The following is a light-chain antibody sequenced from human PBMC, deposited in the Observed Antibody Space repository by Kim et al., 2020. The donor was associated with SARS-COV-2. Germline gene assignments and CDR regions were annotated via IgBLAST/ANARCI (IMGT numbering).Light chain of an antibody. CDR3: QQYNNWPPYT. V-gene: IGKV3-15*01. CDR1: QSVSSN. J-gene: IGKJ2*01. CDR2: DPS. Sequence: VSPGERATLSCRASQSVSSNLAWYQQNPGQAPRLLIYDPSTRATGIPARFTGSGSGTEFTLTISSLQSEDFAVYYCQQYNNWPPYTFGQGTKLEI.